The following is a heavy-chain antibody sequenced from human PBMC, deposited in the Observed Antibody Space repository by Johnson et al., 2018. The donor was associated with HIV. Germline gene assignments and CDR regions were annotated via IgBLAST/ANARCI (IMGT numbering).Heavy chain of an antibody. CDR2: IRNDGSNK. V-gene: IGHV3-30*02. J-gene: IGHJ3*02. Sequence: MQLVESGGGVVQPGGSLRLSCEASRFTFSSYGMHWVRQAPGKGLEWVAFIRNDGSNKNYGDSVKGRFTISRDNSKNTLYLQMNSLRAEDTAVYYCAKVRRAYYEDAFDIWGQGTMVTVSS. CDR1: RFTFSSYG. CDR3: AKVRRAYYEDAFDI. D-gene: IGHD3-22*01.